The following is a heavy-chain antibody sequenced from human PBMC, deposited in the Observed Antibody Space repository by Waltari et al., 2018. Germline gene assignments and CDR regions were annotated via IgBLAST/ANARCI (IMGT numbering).Heavy chain of an antibody. V-gene: IGHV3-21*01. CDR3: ARRAPGQYGDYLDY. J-gene: IGHJ4*02. CDR1: GFTFSSST. CDR2: ISSSGSYT. D-gene: IGHD4-17*01. Sequence: EVQLVESGGGLVKPGGSLRLSCAVSGFTFSSSTLNWVRQAPGKGLEWISSISSSGSYTYYSNSVKGRFTNSRDNSWNSLYLQMNSLRGEDTAVYYCARRAPGQYGDYLDYWGQGTLVTVFS.